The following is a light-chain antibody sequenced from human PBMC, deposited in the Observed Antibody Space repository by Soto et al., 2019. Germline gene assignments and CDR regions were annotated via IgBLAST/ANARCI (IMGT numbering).Light chain of an antibody. CDR3: QHYGTSLA. CDR2: SAY. J-gene: IGKJ4*01. V-gene: IGKV3-20*01. CDR1: QTISSNS. Sequence: EIVLTQSPGTLSLSPGERATLSCRASQTISSNSLAWYQQKPGQAPTLVIYSAYSRAGGVPDRFSGSGSGTDFPPTITRLEPEDFAVYYCQHYGTSLAFGGGTNVEIK.